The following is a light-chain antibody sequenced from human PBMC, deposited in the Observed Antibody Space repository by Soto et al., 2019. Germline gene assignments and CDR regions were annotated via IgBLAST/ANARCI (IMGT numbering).Light chain of an antibody. CDR3: TSYTRSSTYV. Sequence: QSVLTQPPSVSGSPGQSVTISCTGTSSDIGNYNRVAWYQQPPGTAPKLMIYEVSNRPSGVPDRFSGSKSGNTASLTISGLQAEDEADYYCTSYTRSSTYVFGNGTKVTV. J-gene: IGLJ1*01. CDR1: SSDIGNYNR. CDR2: EVS. V-gene: IGLV2-18*02.